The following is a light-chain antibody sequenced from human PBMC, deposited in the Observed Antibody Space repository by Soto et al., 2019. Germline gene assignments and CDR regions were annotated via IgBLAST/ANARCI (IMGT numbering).Light chain of an antibody. CDR3: QTWGTGIWV. J-gene: IGLJ3*02. Sequence: QAVVTQSPSASASLGASVKLTCTLSSGHRSYAIAWHQQQPDKGPRFLMKLSSDGSHTKGDGIPHRFSGSSSGAERYLTISSLQSEDEADYYCQTWGTGIWVFGGGTKLTVL. V-gene: IGLV4-69*01. CDR2: LSSDGSH. CDR1: SGHRSYA.